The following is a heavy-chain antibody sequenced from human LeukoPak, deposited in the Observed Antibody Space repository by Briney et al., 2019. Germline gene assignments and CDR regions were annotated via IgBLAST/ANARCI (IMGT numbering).Heavy chain of an antibody. CDR3: AKDSFGTVDTAMVSDY. CDR1: GFTFSSYW. D-gene: IGHD5-18*01. V-gene: IGHV3-74*01. CDR2: INTDGSST. J-gene: IGHJ4*02. Sequence: GGSLRLSCAASGFTFSSYWMHWVRQAPGKGLVWVSRINTDGSSTSYADSVKGRFTISRDNAKNTLYLQMNSLRAEDTAVYYCAKDSFGTVDTAMVSDYWGQGTLVTVSS.